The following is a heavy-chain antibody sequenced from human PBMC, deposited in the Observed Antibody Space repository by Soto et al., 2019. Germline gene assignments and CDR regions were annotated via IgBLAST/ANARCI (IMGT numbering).Heavy chain of an antibody. CDR2: IDPSDSYT. CDR3: ASHVGASYYYYGMDV. V-gene: IGHV5-10-1*01. D-gene: IGHD1-26*01. Sequence: GESLKISCKGSGYSFTSYWISWVRQMPGKGLEWMGRIDPSDSYTNYSPSFQGHVTISADKSISTAYLQWSSLKASDTAMYYCASHVGASYYYYGMDVWGQGTTVTVS. J-gene: IGHJ6*02. CDR1: GYSFTSYW.